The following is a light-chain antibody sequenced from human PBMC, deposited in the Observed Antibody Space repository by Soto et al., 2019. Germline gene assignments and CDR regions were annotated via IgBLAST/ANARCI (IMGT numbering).Light chain of an antibody. Sequence: DVVMTQSPLSLPVTLGQPASISCRSSQSLVYSDGDTYLSWFQQRPGQSPRRLIYKVSNRDSGVPDRFSGSGSGTDFTLKISRVEAEDVGLYYCMRGVHGPLTFGGGTKVEIK. CDR1: QSLVYSDGDTY. CDR3: MRGVHGPLT. J-gene: IGKJ4*01. CDR2: KVS. V-gene: IGKV2-30*01.